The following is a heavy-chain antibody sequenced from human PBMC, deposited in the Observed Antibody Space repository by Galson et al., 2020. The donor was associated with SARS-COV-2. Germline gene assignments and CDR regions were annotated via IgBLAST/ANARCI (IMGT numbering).Heavy chain of an antibody. Sequence: GGSLRLSCAASGFTFSSYAMSWVRQASGKGLEWVSSISSSGDTTYHADSVKGRFSISRDNPKNMLYLQMNSLRAEDTAVYYCANERITMYGSAGDWGQGTLVTVSS. CDR3: ANERITMYGSAGD. CDR2: ISSSGDTT. J-gene: IGHJ4*02. V-gene: IGHV3-23*01. D-gene: IGHD3-3*01. CDR1: GFTFSSYA.